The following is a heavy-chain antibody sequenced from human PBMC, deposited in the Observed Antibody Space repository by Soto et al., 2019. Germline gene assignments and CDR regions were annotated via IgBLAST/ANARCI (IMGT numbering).Heavy chain of an antibody. CDR3: AVSIGSPQNYFDS. Sequence: PSETLSLTCTVSGGSINNYYWNWIRQPPGKGLEWIGNIYYSGSTNYNPSLKSRVTISIDTSKEEFSLNLNSVAAADTAVYYCAVSIGSPQNYFDSVGQGALVTVSS. J-gene: IGHJ4*02. V-gene: IGHV4-59*03. CDR1: GGSINNYY. D-gene: IGHD3-22*01. CDR2: IYYSGST.